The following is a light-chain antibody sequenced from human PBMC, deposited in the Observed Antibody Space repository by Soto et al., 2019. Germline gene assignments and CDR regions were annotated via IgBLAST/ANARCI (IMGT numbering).Light chain of an antibody. Sequence: EIVLTQSPGTLSVSPGARATLSCRASQSFSSSLAWYQQKPGQAPRLLIYGASTRATGIPAGFSGSGSGTDFTLTISSLQSEDFAVYYCQQYSNWPITFGQGTRLEIK. V-gene: IGKV3-15*01. CDR1: QSFSSS. J-gene: IGKJ5*01. CDR2: GAS. CDR3: QQYSNWPIT.